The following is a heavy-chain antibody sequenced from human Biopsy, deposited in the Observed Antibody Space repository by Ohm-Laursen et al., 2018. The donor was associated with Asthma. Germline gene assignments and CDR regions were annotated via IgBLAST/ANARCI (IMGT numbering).Heavy chain of an antibody. D-gene: IGHD6-13*01. J-gene: IGHJ5*02. Sequence: ASVKVSCKASGYTFIGCPIHWMRQAPGQGLEWMGRINPNSGGTNYAQKLQGRVTMTRDTSISTAYMEVSRLRSDDTAVYYCARGQKSAGDRWFDPWGQGTLVTVSS. V-gene: IGHV1-2*06. CDR1: GYTFIGCP. CDR2: INPNSGGT. CDR3: ARGQKSAGDRWFDP.